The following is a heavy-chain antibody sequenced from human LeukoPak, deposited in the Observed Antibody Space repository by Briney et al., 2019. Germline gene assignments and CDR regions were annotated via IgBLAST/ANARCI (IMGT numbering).Heavy chain of an antibody. CDR1: GFTLRNSW. Sequence: GGSLRLSCAASGFTLRNSWMNWVRQAPGKGLVWVSRINTDGSGTYYADSVKGRFTISRDNAKNTLYLQMNSLRGEDTAVYYCARDFQASGDYWGQGTLVTVSS. J-gene: IGHJ4*02. D-gene: IGHD6-19*01. CDR3: ARDFQASGDY. V-gene: IGHV3-74*01. CDR2: INTDGSGT.